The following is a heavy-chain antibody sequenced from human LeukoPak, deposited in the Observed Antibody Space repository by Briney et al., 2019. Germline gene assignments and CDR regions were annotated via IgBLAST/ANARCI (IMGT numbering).Heavy chain of an antibody. Sequence: ASVKVSCKASGYTFTSYGISWVRQAPGQGLEWMGWISAYNGNTNYAQKLQGRVTMTTDTSTSTAYMELRSLRSDDTAVYYCARADYGDYDLRPEYFQHWGQGTLVTVSS. CDR1: GYTFTSYG. V-gene: IGHV1-18*01. CDR2: ISAYNGNT. J-gene: IGHJ1*01. CDR3: ARADYGDYDLRPEYFQH. D-gene: IGHD4-17*01.